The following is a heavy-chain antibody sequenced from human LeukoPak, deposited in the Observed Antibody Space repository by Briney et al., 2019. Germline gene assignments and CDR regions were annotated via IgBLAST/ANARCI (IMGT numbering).Heavy chain of an antibody. Sequence: GSLSLSCAASGFTFSSFAMSWVRPAPGKGLEWVSVITPSDGSTYYSDSVRGRFTISRDNSKNTLYLQMNSLRAEDTAVYYCAKAQTMTMVTTVFYYGMDVWGQGTTVIVSS. D-gene: IGHD4-17*01. CDR1: GFTFSSFA. J-gene: IGHJ6*02. CDR2: ITPSDGST. CDR3: AKAQTMTMVTTVFYYGMDV. V-gene: IGHV3-23*01.